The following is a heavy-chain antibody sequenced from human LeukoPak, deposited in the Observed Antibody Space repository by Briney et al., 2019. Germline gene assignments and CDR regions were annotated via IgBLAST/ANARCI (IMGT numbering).Heavy chain of an antibody. CDR1: GYTLTELS. CDR3: ATGFVVVVPAAPTSDY. J-gene: IGHJ4*02. CDR2: FDPEDGET. Sequence: ASVKVSCKVSGYTLTELSMHWVRQAPGKGLEWMGGFDPEDGETIYAQKFQGRVTMTEDTSTDTAYMELSSLRSEDTAVYYCATGFVVVVPAAPTSDYWGQGTLSPSPQ. V-gene: IGHV1-24*01. D-gene: IGHD2-2*01.